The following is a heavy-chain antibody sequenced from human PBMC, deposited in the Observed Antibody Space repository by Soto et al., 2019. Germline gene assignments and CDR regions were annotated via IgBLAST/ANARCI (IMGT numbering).Heavy chain of an antibody. D-gene: IGHD2-15*01. CDR3: ARGGDRLGGYYLSYFDY. V-gene: IGHV1-46*01. J-gene: IGHJ4*02. CDR1: GYTFTSYY. Sequence: ASVKVSCKASGYTFTSYYMHWVRQAPGQGLEWMGIINPSGGSTSYAQKFQGRVTMTRDTSTKIVYMELSSLRSEDTALYYCARGGDRLGGYYLSYFDYWGQGTLVTVSS. CDR2: INPSGGST.